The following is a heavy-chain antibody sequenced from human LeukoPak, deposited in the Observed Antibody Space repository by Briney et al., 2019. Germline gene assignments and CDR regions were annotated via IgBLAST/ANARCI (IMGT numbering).Heavy chain of an antibody. D-gene: IGHD2-2*01. J-gene: IGHJ4*02. CDR2: ISSSGSTI. CDR1: GFTFSSYE. Sequence: GGSLRLSCAASGFTFSSYEMNWVRQAPGKGLEWVSYISSSGSTIYYADSVKGRFTISRDNAKNSLYLQMNSLRAEDTAVYYCAREEMVPAAYFDYWGQGTLVTVSS. V-gene: IGHV3-48*03. CDR3: AREEMVPAAYFDY.